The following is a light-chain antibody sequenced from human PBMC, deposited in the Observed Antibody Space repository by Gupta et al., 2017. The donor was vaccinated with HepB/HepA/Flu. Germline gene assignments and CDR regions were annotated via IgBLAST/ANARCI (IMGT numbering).Light chain of an antibody. J-gene: IGKJ1*01. V-gene: IGKV3-15*01. CDR1: QSVNSN. CDR2: GAS. Sequence: EIVMTQSPATLSVSPGHRSTLSCRASQSVNSNLAWYQQKPGQAPSLLLYGASSRATGIPARFSGSGTGTEFTLTISSLRSEDFAVYYCQKYNNWPRTFGQGTKVEIK. CDR3: QKYNNWPRT.